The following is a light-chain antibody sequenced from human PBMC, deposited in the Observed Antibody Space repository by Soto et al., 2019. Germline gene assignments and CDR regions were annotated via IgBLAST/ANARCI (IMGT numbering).Light chain of an antibody. Sequence: QSVLTQPPSASGTPGQRVIISCSGSSSTIGSNTVNWYQQLPGMAPKRLIYNNNQRPSCVPDRFSGSKSGTSASLAISGLQSADEADYYCATWDDSRNKHFGTGTKLTVL. CDR1: SSTIGSNT. CDR3: ATWDDSRNKH. V-gene: IGLV1-44*01. CDR2: NNN. J-gene: IGLJ1*01.